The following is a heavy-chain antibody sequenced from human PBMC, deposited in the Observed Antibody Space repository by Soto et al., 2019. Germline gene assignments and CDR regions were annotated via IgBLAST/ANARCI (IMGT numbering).Heavy chain of an antibody. Sequence: GGSLRLSCAASGFTFSSYTMNWVRQAPGKGLEWVSSISSSTTYIYYADSVKGRFTISRDNAKNSLYLQMNSLRAEDTAVYYCARTSLTNSGAYYGYWGQGTLVTVSS. J-gene: IGHJ4*02. CDR2: ISSSTTYI. CDR3: ARTSLTNSGAYYGY. V-gene: IGHV3-21*01. CDR1: GFTFSSYT. D-gene: IGHD1-26*01.